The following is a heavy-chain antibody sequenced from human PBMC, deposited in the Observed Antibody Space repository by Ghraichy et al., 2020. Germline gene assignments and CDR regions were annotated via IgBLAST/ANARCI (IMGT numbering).Heavy chain of an antibody. J-gene: IGHJ4*02. CDR3: AQDPLFYFDSSGSGFAH. CDR2: ISGSGVNV. CDR1: GFTFSDSA. V-gene: IGHV3-23*01. D-gene: IGHD3-22*01. Sequence: GGSLRLSCVGSGFTFSDSAMSWFRQAPGKGLEWVSAISGSGVNVHYVDSVKGRFTISRDNSKNVVHLQMNRRRTEATAVYYCAQDPLFYFDSSGSGFAHWGQGTQITVSS.